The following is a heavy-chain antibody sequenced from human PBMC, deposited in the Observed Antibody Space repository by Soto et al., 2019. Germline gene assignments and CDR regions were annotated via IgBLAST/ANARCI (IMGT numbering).Heavy chain of an antibody. J-gene: IGHJ4*02. D-gene: IGHD6-13*01. Sequence: LSLTCTVSGGSISSNYWTWTRQPPGKGLEWIGYVYNSGSTNYNPSLKSRVTISEDTSKSQFSLKVNSMTAADTAVYYCARYRREAVAGYTLDNWGQGILVTVSS. CDR1: GGSISSNY. V-gene: IGHV4-59*01. CDR2: VYNSGST. CDR3: ARYRREAVAGYTLDN.